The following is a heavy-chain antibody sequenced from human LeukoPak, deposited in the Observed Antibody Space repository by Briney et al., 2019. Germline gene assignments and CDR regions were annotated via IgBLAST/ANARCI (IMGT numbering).Heavy chain of an antibody. CDR3: ARETSQKGAHYMDV. CDR1: GGSISSYY. CDR2: IYYSGST. D-gene: IGHD3-16*01. J-gene: IGHJ6*03. V-gene: IGHV4-59*01. Sequence: SEALSLTCTVSGGSISSYYWSWIRQPPGKGLEWIGYIYYSGSTNYNPSLKSRVTISVDTSKNQFSLKLSSVTAADTAVYYCARETSQKGAHYMDVWGKGTTVTISS.